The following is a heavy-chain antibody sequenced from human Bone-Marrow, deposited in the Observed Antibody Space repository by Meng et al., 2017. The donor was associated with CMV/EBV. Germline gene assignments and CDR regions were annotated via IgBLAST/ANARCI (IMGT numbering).Heavy chain of an antibody. CDR1: GGSISSSSYY. Sequence: GSLRLSCTVSGGSISSSSYYWGWIRQPPGKGLERIGSIYYSGSTYYNPSLKSRVTISVDTSKNQFSLKLSSVTAADTAVYYCARDSSTSWSGDAFDIWGQGTMVTVSS. D-gene: IGHD2-2*01. CDR2: IYYSGST. CDR3: ARDSSTSWSGDAFDI. V-gene: IGHV4-39*07. J-gene: IGHJ3*02.